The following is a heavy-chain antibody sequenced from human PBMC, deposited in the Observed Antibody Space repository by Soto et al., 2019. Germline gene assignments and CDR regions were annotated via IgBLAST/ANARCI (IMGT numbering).Heavy chain of an antibody. V-gene: IGHV1-69*13. CDR3: ARDRGRFTMIFDY. CDR1: GGTFSSYS. CDR2: IIPIFGTA. D-gene: IGHD3-22*01. J-gene: IGHJ4*02. Sequence: SVKVSCKASGGTFSSYSISWVRQAPGQGLEWMGGIIPIFGTANYAQKFQGRVTITADESTSTAYMELSSLRSEDTAVYYCARDRGRFTMIFDYWGQGTLVTVSS.